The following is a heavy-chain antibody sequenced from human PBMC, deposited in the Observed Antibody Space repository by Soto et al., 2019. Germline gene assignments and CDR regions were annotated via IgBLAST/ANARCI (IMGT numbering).Heavy chain of an antibody. V-gene: IGHV3-23*01. Sequence: EVQLLESGGGLVQPGGSLRVSCAASGFSFSSYVMSWVRQAPGKGLEWVSAITGSGGDSYHADSVKCRFTISRDNNKNTLYLQMNSLRTEDTAVYYCAKGSGSSRPYYFDFWGQGTPVTVSS. CDR3: AKGSGSSRPYYFDF. D-gene: IGHD6-13*01. CDR1: GFSFSSYV. CDR2: ITGSGGDS. J-gene: IGHJ4*02.